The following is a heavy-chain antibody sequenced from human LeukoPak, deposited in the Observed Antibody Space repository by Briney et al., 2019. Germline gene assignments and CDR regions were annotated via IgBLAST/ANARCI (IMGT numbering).Heavy chain of an antibody. CDR3: AREALTTVTTYGWFDP. CDR2: ISSSSYYI. V-gene: IGHV3-21*01. Sequence: GGSLRLSCAASGFTFSDYTMNWVRQAPGKGLEWVSSISSSSYYIYHADSAEGRFTISRHNAKNSLYLQMNSLRAEDTAVYYCAREALTTVTTYGWFDPWGQGTLVTVSS. CDR1: GFTFSDYT. J-gene: IGHJ5*02. D-gene: IGHD4-17*01.